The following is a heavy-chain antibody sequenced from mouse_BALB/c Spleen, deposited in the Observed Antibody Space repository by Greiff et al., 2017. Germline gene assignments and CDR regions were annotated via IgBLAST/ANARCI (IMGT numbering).Heavy chain of an antibody. J-gene: IGHJ2*01. CDR1: GYAFTNYL. CDR3: ARGGYGNYYFDY. CDR2: INPGSGDT. V-gene: IGHV1-54*01. Sequence: VQLHQSGAELVRPGTSVKVSCKASGYAFTNYLIEWVKQRPGQGLEWIGVINPGSGDTNYNEKFKGKATLTADKSSSTAYMQLSSLTSDDSAVYFCARGGYGNYYFDYWGQGTTLTVSS. D-gene: IGHD2-10*02.